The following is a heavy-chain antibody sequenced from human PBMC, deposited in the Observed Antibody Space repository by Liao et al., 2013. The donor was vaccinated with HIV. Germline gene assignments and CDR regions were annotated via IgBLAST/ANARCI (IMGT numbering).Heavy chain of an antibody. V-gene: IGHV4-4*07. CDR1: GGSISSYY. J-gene: IGHJ6*03. CDR2: LYTSGTT. CDR3: ARVGMTTITGYYYYIDV. Sequence: QVQLQESGPGLVKPSETLSLTCAVSGGSISSYYWNWIRQPAGKGLEWIGRLYTSGTTNYNPSLKSRVTMSVDTSKNQFSLKLSSVTAADTAVYYCARVGMTTITGYYYYIDVWGKGTTVTVSS. D-gene: IGHD5-24*01.